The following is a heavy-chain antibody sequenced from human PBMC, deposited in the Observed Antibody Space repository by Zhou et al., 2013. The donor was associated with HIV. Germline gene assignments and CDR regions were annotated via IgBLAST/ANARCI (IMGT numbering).Heavy chain of an antibody. J-gene: IGHJ5*02. CDR2: ISAYNGNT. CDR1: GYSFTTYG. CDR3: ARDMGLSRVVDWFDP. D-gene: IGHD3-10*01. V-gene: IGHV1-18*01. Sequence: QVQLAQSGAEVKKPGASVKVSCKASGYSFTTYGISWVRQAPGQGLEWMGWISAYNGNTNYAQKLQGRITMTTDTSTSTAYMELRSLRSDDTAVYYCARDMGLSRVVDWFDPWGQGTLVTVSS.